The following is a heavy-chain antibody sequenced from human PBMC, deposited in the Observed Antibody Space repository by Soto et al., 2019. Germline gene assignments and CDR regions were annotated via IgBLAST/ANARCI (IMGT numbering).Heavy chain of an antibody. J-gene: IGHJ6*03. CDR2: IYYSGST. V-gene: IGHV4-31*03. CDR3: ARAPPPQGFGELLYYYYMDV. D-gene: IGHD3-10*01. Sequence: SETLSLTCTVSGGSISSGGYYWSWIRQHPGKGLEWIGYIYYSGSTYYNPSLKSRVTISVDTSKNQFSLKLSSVTAADTAVYYCARAPPPQGFGELLYYYYMDVWGKGTTVTVSS. CDR1: GGSISSGGYY.